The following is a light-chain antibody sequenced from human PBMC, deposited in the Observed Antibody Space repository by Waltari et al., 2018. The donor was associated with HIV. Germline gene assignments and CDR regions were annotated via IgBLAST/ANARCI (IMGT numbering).Light chain of an antibody. V-gene: IGKV3-20*01. J-gene: IGKJ1*01. CDR2: GAS. Sequence: ESVLTQSPGTLSLSPGERATLSCRASQSVSSSYLAWYQQQPGQAPSLLIYGASTRATGIPDRFSGSGSGTDFTLTISRLEPEDFAVYYCQQYGSSSWTFGQGTKVEIK. CDR3: QQYGSSSWT. CDR1: QSVSSSY.